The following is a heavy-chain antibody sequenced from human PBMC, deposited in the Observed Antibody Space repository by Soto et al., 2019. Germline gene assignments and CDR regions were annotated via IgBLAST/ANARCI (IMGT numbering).Heavy chain of an antibody. D-gene: IGHD6-13*01. CDR2: ISAYNGNT. CDR1: GYTFTRYG. CDR3: ARRYSSSWYGSYYYHGMYV. Sequence: ASVKVSCKASGYTFTRYGISWVRQAPGQGLEWMGWISAYNGNTNYAQKRQGRVTMTTDTSTSTAYMELRSLRSDDTAVYYCARRYSSSWYGSYYYHGMYVWGEGTTVTVSS. J-gene: IGHJ6*04. V-gene: IGHV1-18*04.